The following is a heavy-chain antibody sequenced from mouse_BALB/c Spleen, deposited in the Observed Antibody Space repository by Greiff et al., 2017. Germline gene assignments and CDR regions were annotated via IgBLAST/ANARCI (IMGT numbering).Heavy chain of an antibody. CDR3: ARDGDGYDAGYAMGY. CDR1: GFSLTGYG. D-gene: IGHD2-2*01. Sequence: VQLKESGPGLVAPSQSLSITCTASGFSLTGYGVNWVRQPPGKGLEWLGMIWGDGSTDYNSALKSRLINSKDNSKSQVFLKMNSLQTDDTARYYCARDGDGYDAGYAMGYWGQGTSVTVSS. V-gene: IGHV2-6-7*01. J-gene: IGHJ4*01. CDR2: IWGDGST.